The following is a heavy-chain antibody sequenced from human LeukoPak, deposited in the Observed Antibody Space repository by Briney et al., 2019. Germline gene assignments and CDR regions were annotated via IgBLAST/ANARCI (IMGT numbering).Heavy chain of an antibody. CDR2: IFYSGST. CDR3: ARDYYYGSGSYPPYYYYYYMDV. Sequence: SETLSLTCTVSGGYISSSNYYWVWIRQPPGKGLEWVASIFYSGSTYFNPSLKSRVTILVDTSKNQFSLKLSSVTAADTAMYYCARDYYYGSGSYPPYYYYYYMDVWGKGTTVTISS. D-gene: IGHD3-10*01. J-gene: IGHJ6*03. CDR1: GGYISSSNYY. V-gene: IGHV4-39*07.